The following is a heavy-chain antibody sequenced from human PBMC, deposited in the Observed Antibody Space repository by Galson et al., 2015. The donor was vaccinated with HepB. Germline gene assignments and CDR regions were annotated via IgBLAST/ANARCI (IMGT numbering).Heavy chain of an antibody. Sequence: LRLSCAASGFTFSSYAMHWVRQAPGKGLEWVAVISYDGSNKYYADSVKGRLTISRDNSKNTLYLQMNSLRAEDTAVYYCARGLSDAFDIWGQGTMVTVSS. J-gene: IGHJ3*02. CDR2: ISYDGSNK. CDR1: GFTFSSYA. V-gene: IGHV3-30-3*01. CDR3: ARGLSDAFDI.